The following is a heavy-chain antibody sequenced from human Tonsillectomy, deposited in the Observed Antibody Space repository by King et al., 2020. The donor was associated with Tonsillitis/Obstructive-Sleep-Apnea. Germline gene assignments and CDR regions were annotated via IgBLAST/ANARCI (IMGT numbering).Heavy chain of an antibody. CDR1: GYTLTELS. J-gene: IGHJ4*02. V-gene: IGHV1-24*01. D-gene: IGHD2-2*01. CDR3: ATTLALVVPPAYQGFDY. CDR2: FDPEDGET. Sequence: VQLVESGAEVKKPGASVKVSCKVSGYTLTELSMHWVRQAPGKGLEWMGGFDPEDGETIYAQKFQGRVTMTEDTSTDTAYMELTSLRSEDTAVYYCATTLALVVPPAYQGFDYWGQGALVTVSS.